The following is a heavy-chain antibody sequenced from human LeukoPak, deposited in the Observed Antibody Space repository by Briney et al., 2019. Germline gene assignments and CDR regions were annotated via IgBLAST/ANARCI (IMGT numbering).Heavy chain of an antibody. Sequence: PGGSLRLSCAASGFTFSSYSMNWVRQAPGKGLEWVSSISSSSSYIYYADSVKGRFTISRDNAKNSLYLQMNSLRAEDTAVYYCAKGASRWLQLDYWGQGTLVTVSS. V-gene: IGHV3-21*01. CDR2: ISSSSSYI. CDR1: GFTFSSYS. CDR3: AKGASRWLQLDY. J-gene: IGHJ4*02. D-gene: IGHD5-24*01.